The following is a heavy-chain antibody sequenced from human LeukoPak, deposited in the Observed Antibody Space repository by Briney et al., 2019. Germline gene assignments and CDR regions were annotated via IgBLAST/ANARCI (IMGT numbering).Heavy chain of an antibody. CDR3: TRMTTGHDY. D-gene: IGHD4-17*01. V-gene: IGHV4-34*01. Sequence: PSETLSLTCAVSGVSFDDYYWSWVRQTPGKGLEWIGEINHSGYANDSPSLKSRVTLSIDTSRKQFSLNLRSVTVADAGIYYCTRMTTGHDYWGQGTLVTVSS. J-gene: IGHJ4*02. CDR1: GVSFDDYY. CDR2: INHSGYA.